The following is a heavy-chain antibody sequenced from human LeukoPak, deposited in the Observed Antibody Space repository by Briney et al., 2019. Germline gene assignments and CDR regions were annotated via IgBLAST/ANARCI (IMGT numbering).Heavy chain of an antibody. V-gene: IGHV3-48*03. Sequence: AGGSLRPSCAASGFTFSSYEMYWVRQAPGKGLEWVSYISSSGNVIYYADSVKGRFTISRDNAENSLYLQMNSLRAEDTAVYYCARGVSYYDSSGYYNEYFQHWGQGTLVTVSS. CDR1: GFTFSSYE. J-gene: IGHJ1*01. CDR2: ISSSGNVI. D-gene: IGHD3-22*01. CDR3: ARGVSYYDSSGYYNEYFQH.